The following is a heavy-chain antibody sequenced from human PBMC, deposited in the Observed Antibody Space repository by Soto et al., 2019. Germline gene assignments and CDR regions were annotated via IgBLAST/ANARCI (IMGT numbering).Heavy chain of an antibody. Sequence: ASVKVSCKASGYTFSSYYMHWVRQAPGQGLEWMGMINPSGVRTSYAQKFQGRVTMSRDTSTTTLYMEVNSLKSEDTAVYYCAREGLAAAGQGGMDVWGQGTMVTVSS. J-gene: IGHJ6*02. CDR2: INPSGVRT. V-gene: IGHV1-46*01. D-gene: IGHD6-13*01. CDR1: GYTFSSYY. CDR3: AREGLAAAGQGGMDV.